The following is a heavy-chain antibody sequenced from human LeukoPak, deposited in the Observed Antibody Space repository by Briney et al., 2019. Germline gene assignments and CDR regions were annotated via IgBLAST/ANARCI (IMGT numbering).Heavy chain of an antibody. V-gene: IGHV3-21*04. J-gene: IGHJ4*02. D-gene: IGHD3-16*01. CDR3: AKDLGYDYVWGEGNLYDY. Sequence: GGSLRLSCAASGFTFNIYSMNWVRQAPGKGLEWVSRITSSSHYIYYADSVKGRFTISRDNSKNTMYLQMNSLRVEDTAEYYCAKDLGYDYVWGEGNLYDYWGQGILVTVSS. CDR1: GFTFNIYS. CDR2: ITSSSHYI.